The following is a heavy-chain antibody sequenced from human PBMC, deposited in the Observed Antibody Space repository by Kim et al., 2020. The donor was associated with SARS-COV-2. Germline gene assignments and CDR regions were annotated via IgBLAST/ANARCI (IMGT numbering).Heavy chain of an antibody. Sequence: ADPVKGRFTISNDNSKNALYLHMNGLRAEDTAVYYCAKDRAVYANYGMDVWGQGTTVTVSS. V-gene: IGHV3-23*01. J-gene: IGHJ6*02. D-gene: IGHD2-8*01. CDR3: AKDRAVYANYGMDV.